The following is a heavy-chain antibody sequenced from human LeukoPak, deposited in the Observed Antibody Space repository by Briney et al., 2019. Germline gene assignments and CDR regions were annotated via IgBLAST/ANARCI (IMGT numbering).Heavy chain of an antibody. J-gene: IGHJ4*02. Sequence: GGSLRLSCAASGFTFDDYGMSWVRQAPGKGLEWVSGINWNGGSTGYADSVKGRFTISRDNAKNSLYLQMNSLRAEDTALYYCARSLWNYGSGSYYFDYWGQGTLVTVSS. CDR1: GFTFDDYG. CDR2: INWNGGST. D-gene: IGHD3-10*01. V-gene: IGHV3-20*04. CDR3: ARSLWNYGSGSYYFDY.